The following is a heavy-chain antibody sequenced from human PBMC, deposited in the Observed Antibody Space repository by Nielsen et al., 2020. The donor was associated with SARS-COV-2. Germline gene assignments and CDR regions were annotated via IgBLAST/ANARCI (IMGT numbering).Heavy chain of an antibody. Sequence: ASVKVSCKASGGTFSSYGISWVRQAPGQGLEWMGWISAYNGNTNYAQKLQGRVTMTTDTSTSTAYMELRSLRSDDTAVYYCARVRSGWYYFDYWGQGTLVTVSS. CDR1: GGTFSSYG. CDR2: ISAYNGNT. J-gene: IGHJ4*02. CDR3: ARVRSGWYYFDY. V-gene: IGHV1-18*04. D-gene: IGHD6-19*01.